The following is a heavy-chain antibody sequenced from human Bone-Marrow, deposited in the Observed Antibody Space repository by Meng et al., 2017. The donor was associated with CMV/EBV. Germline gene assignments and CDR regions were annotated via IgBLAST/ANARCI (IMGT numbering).Heavy chain of an antibody. CDR2: IYYSGST. CDR3: ARDRRGELVDY. V-gene: IGHV4-30-4*08. CDR1: GGSISSGDYY. Sequence: SETLSLTCAVSGGSISSGDYYWSWIRQPPGKGLEWIGYIYYSGSTYYNPSLKSRVTISVDTSKNQFSLKLSSVTAADTAVYYCARDRRGELVDYWGQGQRVTGSS. J-gene: IGHJ4*02. D-gene: IGHD1-26*01.